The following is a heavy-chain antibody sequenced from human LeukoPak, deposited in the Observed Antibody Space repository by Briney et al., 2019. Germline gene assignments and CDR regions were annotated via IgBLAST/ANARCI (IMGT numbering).Heavy chain of an antibody. CDR2: INPITGTT. J-gene: IGHJ4*02. V-gene: IGHV1-46*01. D-gene: IGHD3-22*01. CDR3: ARGKGTYDSSGYYYFVGNY. CDR1: GYTFTNYF. Sequence: ASVKVSCKASGYTFTNYFMHWVRQAPGQGLEWMGIINPITGTTTYAQKFQGRVTMTRDTSTSTVYMELRSLRSEDTAVYYCARGKGTYDSSGYYYFVGNYWGQGTLVTVSS.